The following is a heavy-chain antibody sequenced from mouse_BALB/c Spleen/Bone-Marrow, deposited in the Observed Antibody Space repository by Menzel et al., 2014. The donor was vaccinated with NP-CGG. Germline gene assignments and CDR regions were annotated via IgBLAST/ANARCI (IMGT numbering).Heavy chain of an antibody. CDR2: ISSGGSYT. CDR1: GFTFSSYA. J-gene: IGHJ2*01. V-gene: IGHV5-9-3*01. Sequence: EVKLQESGGGLVKPGGSLKLSCAASGFTFSSYAMSWVRQTPEKRLEWVATISSGGSYTYYPDSVKGRFTISRDNAKNTLYLQMSSLRSEDTAMYYCARHGTTRLLDYWGQGTTLTVSS. CDR3: ARHGTTRLLDY. D-gene: IGHD1-1*01.